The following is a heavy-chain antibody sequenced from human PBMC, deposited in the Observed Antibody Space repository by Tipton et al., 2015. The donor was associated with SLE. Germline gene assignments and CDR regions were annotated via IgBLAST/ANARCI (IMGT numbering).Heavy chain of an antibody. D-gene: IGHD3-3*01. Sequence: TLSLTCTVSGGSISSYYWSWIRQPPGKGLEWIGYIYYSGSTNYNPSLKSRVTISVDTSKNQFSLKLSSVTAADTAVYYCARGVWSGPYYYYYYYMDVLGKGTTVTVSS. V-gene: IGHV4-59*08. CDR3: ARGVWSGPYYYYYYYMDV. CDR1: GGSISSYY. CDR2: IYYSGST. J-gene: IGHJ6*03.